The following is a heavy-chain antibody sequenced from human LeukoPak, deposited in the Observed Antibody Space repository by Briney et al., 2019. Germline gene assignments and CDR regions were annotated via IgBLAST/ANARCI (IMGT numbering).Heavy chain of an antibody. V-gene: IGHV1-8*03. CDR3: ARADGSGSSAYYYYYYMDV. CDR2: MNPNSGNT. Sequence: ASVKVSCKASGYTFTSYDINWVRQATGQGLEWMGWMNPNSGNTGYARKFQGRVTITRNTSISTAYMELSSLRSEDTAVYYCARADGSGSSAYYYYYYMDVWGKGTTVTVSS. CDR1: GYTFTSYD. D-gene: IGHD1-26*01. J-gene: IGHJ6*03.